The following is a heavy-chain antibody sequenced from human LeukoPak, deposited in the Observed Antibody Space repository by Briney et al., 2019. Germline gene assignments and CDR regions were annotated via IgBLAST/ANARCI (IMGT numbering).Heavy chain of an antibody. CDR3: AAWGLHNY. CDR2: INLGGSAS. J-gene: IGHJ4*02. Sequence: GGSLRLSCSASGFDFSAYWMNWVRQAPGKGPEWVANINLGGSASSYVDSVKGRCTISRDNARNSLYLQMNRLRVDDTAVYYCAAWGLHNYWGQGTLVTVSS. D-gene: IGHD7-27*01. CDR1: GFDFSAYW. V-gene: IGHV3-7*01.